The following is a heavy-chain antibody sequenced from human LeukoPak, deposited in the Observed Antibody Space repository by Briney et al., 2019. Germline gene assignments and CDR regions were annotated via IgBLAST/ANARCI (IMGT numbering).Heavy chain of an antibody. J-gene: IGHJ6*03. V-gene: IGHV1-46*01. CDR3: ARVLGYSYNPYYYYMDV. CDR2: INPSGGST. CDR1: GYTFTSYY. Sequence: GASVKVSCKASGYTFTSYYMHWVRQAPGQGLEWMGIINPSGGSTSYAQKFQGRVTMTRDASTSTVYMELSSLRSEDTAVYYCARVLGYSYNPYYYYMDVWGKGTTVTVSS. D-gene: IGHD5-18*01.